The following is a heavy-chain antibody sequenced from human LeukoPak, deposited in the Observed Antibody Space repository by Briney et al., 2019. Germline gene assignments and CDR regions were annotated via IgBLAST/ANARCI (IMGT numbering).Heavy chain of an antibody. CDR1: GFTISSYA. J-gene: IGHJ4*02. CDR2: ISGSGGST. Sequence: GGSLRLSCAASGFTISSYAMSWVSQARGKGLEWVSAISGSGGSTYYADSVKGRFTISRDNSKNTLYLQMNSLRAEDTAVYYCAKGNSGYYRETFDYWGQGTLVTVSS. CDR3: AKGNSGYYRETFDY. D-gene: IGHD3-22*01. V-gene: IGHV3-23*01.